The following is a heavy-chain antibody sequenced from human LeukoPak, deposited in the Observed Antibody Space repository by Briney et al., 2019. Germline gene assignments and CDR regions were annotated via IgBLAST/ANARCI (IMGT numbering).Heavy chain of an antibody. CDR3: ARGGTTRIAAAGAMDV. Sequence: GGPLRRSCAASGFALSRYRMNGVRRAPGKKLEWVSSISSSSSYIYYADSVKGRFTISRDNAKNSLYLQMNSLRAEDTAVYYCARGGTTRIAAAGAMDVWGQGTTVTVSS. CDR1: GFALSRYR. V-gene: IGHV3-21*01. CDR2: ISSSSSYI. D-gene: IGHD6-13*01. J-gene: IGHJ6*02.